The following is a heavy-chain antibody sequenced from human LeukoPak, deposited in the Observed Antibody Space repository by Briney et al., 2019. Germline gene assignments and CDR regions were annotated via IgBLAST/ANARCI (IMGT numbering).Heavy chain of an antibody. CDR1: GFTFSSYW. V-gene: IGHV3-7*01. CDR2: IKQDGSEK. J-gene: IGHJ4*02. D-gene: IGHD2-15*01. Sequence: GGSLRLSCAASGFTFSSYWTSWVRQAPGKGLEWVANIKQDGSEKYYVDSVKGRFTISRDNAKNSLYLQMNSLRAEDTAVYYCASCSGGSCYYDYWGQGTLVTVSS. CDR3: ASCSGGSCYYDY.